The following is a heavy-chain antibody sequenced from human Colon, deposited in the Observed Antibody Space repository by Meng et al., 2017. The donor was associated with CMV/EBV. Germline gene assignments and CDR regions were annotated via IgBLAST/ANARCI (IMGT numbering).Heavy chain of an antibody. V-gene: IGHV4-39*07. CDR2: MYYSGNT. CDR3: ARTVQWLAPFYYYMDV. Sequence: QRQLEESGPGLVKASETLSLTCTVSGGFISGSSYYWGWIRQPPGKGLEWIGSMYYSGNTHYKSSLKSRVTISVDTSKNQFSLRLNSVTAADTAVYYCARTVQWLAPFYYYMDVWGKGTLVTVSS. J-gene: IGHJ6*03. CDR1: GGFISGSSYY. D-gene: IGHD3-22*01.